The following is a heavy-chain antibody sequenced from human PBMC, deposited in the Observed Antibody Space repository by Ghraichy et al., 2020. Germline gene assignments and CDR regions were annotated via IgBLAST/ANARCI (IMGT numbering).Heavy chain of an antibody. Sequence: LSLTCAASGFTFSSYAMHWVRQAPGKGLEWVAVISYDGSNKYYADSVKGRFTISRDNSKNTLYLQMNSLRAEDTAVYYCASDLDTMARVPFDYWGQGTLVTVSS. D-gene: IGHD3-10*01. J-gene: IGHJ4*02. CDR2: ISYDGSNK. V-gene: IGHV3-30-3*01. CDR1: GFTFSSYA. CDR3: ASDLDTMARVPFDY.